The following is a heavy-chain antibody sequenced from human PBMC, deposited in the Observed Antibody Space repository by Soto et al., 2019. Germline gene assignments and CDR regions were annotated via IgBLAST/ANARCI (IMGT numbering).Heavy chain of an antibody. CDR3: AKGLEPLVPFDY. J-gene: IGHJ4*02. Sequence: GGSLRLSCTASGFTFDSYAMNWVRQAPGKGLEWVSAISATGAGTYYADSVKGRSTISRDNSKNTLYLQMNSLRAEDTAVYYCAKGLEPLVPFDYWGQGALVTVSS. D-gene: IGHD6-13*01. CDR2: ISATGAGT. V-gene: IGHV3-23*01. CDR1: GFTFDSYA.